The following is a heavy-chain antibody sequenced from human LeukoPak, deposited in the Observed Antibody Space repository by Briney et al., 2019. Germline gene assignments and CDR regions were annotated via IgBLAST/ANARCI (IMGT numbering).Heavy chain of an antibody. CDR2: ISGSGGST. CDR1: GFTFSSYA. J-gene: IGHJ4*02. D-gene: IGHD2-15*01. Sequence: GGSLRLSCAASGFTFSSYAMSWVRQAPGKGLEWVSAISGSGGSTYYADSVKGRFTISRDNSKNTLYLQMNSLRAEDTAVYYCAKDPTKGYHFVVVVAATFDYWGQGTLVTVSS. V-gene: IGHV3-23*01. CDR3: AKDPTKGYHFVVVVAATFDY.